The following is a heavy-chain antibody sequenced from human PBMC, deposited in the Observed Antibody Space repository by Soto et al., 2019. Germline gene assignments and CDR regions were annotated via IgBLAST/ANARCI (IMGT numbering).Heavy chain of an antibody. CDR1: GGLFSSFA. CDR3: ARGGGPYVWFNEF. Sequence: QEQLVQSGPEVKEPGSSVKVSCKDSGGLFSSFAISWVRQAPGQGLEWLGGIIPVFGTTNYAAKFQDRVTITADESTNTAYMELSSLTSGDTAMYYCARGGGPYVWFNEFWGQGTLVTVSS. J-gene: IGHJ4*02. V-gene: IGHV1-69*13. CDR2: IIPVFGTT. D-gene: IGHD3-16*01.